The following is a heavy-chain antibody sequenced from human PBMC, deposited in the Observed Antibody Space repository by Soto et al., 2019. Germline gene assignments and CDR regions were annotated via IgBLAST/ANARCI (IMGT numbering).Heavy chain of an antibody. Sequence: GGSLRLSCAASGFTVSSNYMSWVRQAPGKGLEWVSVIYSGSSTYYADSVKGRFTISRDNSKNTLYLQMNSLRAEDTAVYYCAKDLRRGYSYGSDAFDIWGQGTMVTVSS. CDR1: GFTVSSNY. J-gene: IGHJ3*02. CDR3: AKDLRRGYSYGSDAFDI. D-gene: IGHD5-18*01. CDR2: IYSGSST. V-gene: IGHV3-53*01.